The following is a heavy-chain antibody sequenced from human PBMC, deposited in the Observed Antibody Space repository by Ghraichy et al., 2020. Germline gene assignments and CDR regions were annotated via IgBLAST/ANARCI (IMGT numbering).Heavy chain of an antibody. J-gene: IGHJ3*02. V-gene: IGHV1-18*01. D-gene: IGHD6-13*01. CDR2: ISAYNGNT. CDR1: GYTFTSYG. Sequence: ASVKVSCKASGYTFTSYGISWVRQAPGQGLEWMGWISAYNGNTNYAQKLQGRVTMTTDTSTSTAYMELRSLRSDDTAVYYCARDARRAAAGLNDAFDIWGLETMVTVSP. CDR3: ARDARRAAAGLNDAFDI.